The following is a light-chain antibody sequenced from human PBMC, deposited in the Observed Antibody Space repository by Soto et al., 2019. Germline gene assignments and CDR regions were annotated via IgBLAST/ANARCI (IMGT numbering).Light chain of an antibody. Sequence: QSVLTQPPSASGTPGQRVTISCSGSSSNIGNHYVYWYQHLPGTAPKLLIYRNNQRPSGVPDRFSGSHSGTPGSLAISGLRSEDEADYYCAAWDDSLSGYVFGTGTKLTVL. CDR2: RNN. CDR3: AAWDDSLSGYV. J-gene: IGLJ1*01. CDR1: SSNIGNHY. V-gene: IGLV1-47*01.